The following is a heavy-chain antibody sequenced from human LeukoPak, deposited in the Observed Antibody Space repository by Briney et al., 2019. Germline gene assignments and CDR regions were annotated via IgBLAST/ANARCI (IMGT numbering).Heavy chain of an antibody. V-gene: IGHV3-7*05. D-gene: IGHD3-3*01. CDR3: TPHYDSWKGYFDN. CDR1: GFTFSSYW. CDR2: IKQDGSEK. J-gene: IGHJ4*02. Sequence: GGSLRLSCAASGFTFSSYWMSWVRPAPGKGRWWVANIKQDGSEKYYVDSVKGRFTISRDNAQNSLYLQMNSLRAEDTAVYYCTPHYDSWKGYFDNWGQGTLVTVSS.